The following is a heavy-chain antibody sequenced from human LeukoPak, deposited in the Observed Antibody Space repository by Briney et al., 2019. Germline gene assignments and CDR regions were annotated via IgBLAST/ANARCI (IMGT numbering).Heavy chain of an antibody. Sequence: ASVKVSCKASGYTFTSYGISWVRQAPGQGFDWMGWISAYNGNTNYAQKLQGRVTMTTDTSTSTAYMELRSLRSDDTAVYYCASLDTAMGYHFDYWGQGTLVTVSS. J-gene: IGHJ4*02. V-gene: IGHV1-18*01. D-gene: IGHD5-18*01. CDR1: GYTFTSYG. CDR3: ASLDTAMGYHFDY. CDR2: ISAYNGNT.